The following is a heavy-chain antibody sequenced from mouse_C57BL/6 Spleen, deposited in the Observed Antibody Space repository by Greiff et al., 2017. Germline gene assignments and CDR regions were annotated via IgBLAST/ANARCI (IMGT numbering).Heavy chain of an antibody. CDR2: IRLKSDNYAT. J-gene: IGHJ3*01. Sequence: EVKLEESGGGLVQPGGSMKLSCVASGFTFSNYWMNWVRQSPEKGLEWVAQIRLKSDNYATHYAESVKGRFTISRDDSKSSVYLQMNNLRAEDTGIDYCTETDGYAWFAYWGQGTLVTVSA. CDR1: GFTFSNYW. D-gene: IGHD2-3*01. V-gene: IGHV6-3*01. CDR3: TETDGYAWFAY.